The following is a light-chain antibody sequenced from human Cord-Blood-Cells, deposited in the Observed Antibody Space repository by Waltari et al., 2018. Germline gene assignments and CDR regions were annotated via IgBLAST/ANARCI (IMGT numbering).Light chain of an antibody. CDR1: QSVSSN. CDR2: GAS. Sequence: EILLTQSPATLSVSRGERATLACRASQSVSSNLAWYQQKPGQAPMLLIYGASTRATGIPARFSGSGSGTEFTLAISSLQSEDFAVYYCQQYNNWPLTFGGGTKVEIK. J-gene: IGKJ4*01. V-gene: IGKV3-15*01. CDR3: QQYNNWPLT.